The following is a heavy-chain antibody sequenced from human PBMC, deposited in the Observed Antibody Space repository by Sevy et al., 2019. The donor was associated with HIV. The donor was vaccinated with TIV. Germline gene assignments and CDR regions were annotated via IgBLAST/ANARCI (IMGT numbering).Heavy chain of an antibody. J-gene: IGHJ4*02. V-gene: IGHV1-2*02. D-gene: IGHD3-10*01. CDR1: GYTFTGYY. CDR2: IKPSSGGT. Sequence: ASVKVSCKASGYTFTGYYVHWVRRAPGQGLEWMGWIKPSSGGTNYGQKFHGRVTMTRDTSITTAYMELNSLRSDDTAVYYCARSVYGSGTYLNDYWGQGTLVTVSS. CDR3: ARSVYGSGTYLNDY.